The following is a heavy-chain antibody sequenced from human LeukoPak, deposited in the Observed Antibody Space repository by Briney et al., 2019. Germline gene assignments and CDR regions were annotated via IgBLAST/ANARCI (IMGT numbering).Heavy chain of an antibody. CDR2: IDPNSGGT. J-gene: IGHJ4*02. CDR3: ARIGYNHYFDY. D-gene: IGHD5-24*01. Sequence: ASVKVSCKASGGXFSSYAISWVRQAPGQGLEWMGWIDPNSGGTNYAQTFQGRVTMTRDTSITTAYLELSRLRSDDTAVYYCARIGYNHYFDYWGQGTLVTVSS. CDR1: GGXFSSYA. V-gene: IGHV1-2*02.